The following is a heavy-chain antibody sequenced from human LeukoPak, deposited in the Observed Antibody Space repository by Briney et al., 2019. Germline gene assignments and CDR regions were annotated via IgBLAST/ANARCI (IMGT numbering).Heavy chain of an antibody. CDR1: GFTFSSYW. CDR2: INSDGSST. CDR3: ARESYSSGYYYDY. J-gene: IGHJ4*02. D-gene: IGHD3-22*01. Sequence: PGGSLRLSCAASGFTFSSYWMHWVRQAPGKGLVWVSRINSDGSSTSYADSVKGRFTISRDNAKNSLYLQMNSLRAEDTAVYYCARESYSSGYYYDYWGQGTLVTVSS. V-gene: IGHV3-74*01.